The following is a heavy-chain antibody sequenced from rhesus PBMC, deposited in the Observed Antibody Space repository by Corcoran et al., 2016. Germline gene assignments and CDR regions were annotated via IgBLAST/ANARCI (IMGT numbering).Heavy chain of an antibody. D-gene: IGHD4-23*01. J-gene: IGHJ4*01. CDR2: IKNKADGGTA. CDR1: GYTFSNYW. Sequence: EVQLVESGGGLVQPGGSLRLSCAASGYTFSNYWMSWVRQAPGKGLEWVGFIKNKADGGTAAYAESVKGIFTISRDESKNTLYRQMNSLKTEDTAVYYCTRRGVTRALDYWAQGVLVSVSS. CDR3: TRRGVTRALDY. V-gene: IGHV3S11*01.